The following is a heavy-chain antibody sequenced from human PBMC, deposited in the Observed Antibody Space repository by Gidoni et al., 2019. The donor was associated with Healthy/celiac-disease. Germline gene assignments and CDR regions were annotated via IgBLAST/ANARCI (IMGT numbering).Heavy chain of an antibody. CDR2: FNPNSGGK. V-gene: IGHV1-2*04. D-gene: IGHD6-19*01. J-gene: IGHJ4*02. CDR1: GSTFTGYY. Sequence: QVQLVQSGAEVTKPGASVKVSCTASGSTFTGYYSHWVRQAPGQGLEWLVWFNPNSGGKNYAQKFQGWVTMTRDTSISTAYMELSRLRSDDTAVYYCARADSSGWYYFDYWGQGTLVTVSS. CDR3: ARADSSGWYYFDY.